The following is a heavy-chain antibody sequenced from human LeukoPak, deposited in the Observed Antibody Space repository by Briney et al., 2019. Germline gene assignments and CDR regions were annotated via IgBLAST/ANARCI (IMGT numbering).Heavy chain of an antibody. CDR3: ARDIRKRGYYDFWSGYYKGSPIYYGMDV. CDR2: TSSDLNVK. J-gene: IGHJ6*02. Sequence: GGSLRLSCAASGFTFRNYVIHWVRQAPGKGLEWVAVTSSDLNVKLYADSVKGRFTISRDNAKNSLYLQMDSLRAEDTAIYYCARDIRKRGYYDFWSGYYKGSPIYYGMDVWGQGTAVTVSS. CDR1: GFTFRNYV. D-gene: IGHD3-3*01. V-gene: IGHV3-30-3*01.